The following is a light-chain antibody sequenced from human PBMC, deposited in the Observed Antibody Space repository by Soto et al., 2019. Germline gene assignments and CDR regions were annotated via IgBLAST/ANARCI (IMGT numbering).Light chain of an antibody. CDR2: DTN. CDR1: ISNVGDNS. J-gene: IGLJ1*01. V-gene: IGLV1-51*01. CDR3: GAWDRGLSVYV. Sequence: QSVLTQPPSVSAAPGQEVTISCSGTISNVGDNSVSWYQQLPERAPKLLLHDTNKRPSGIPARFSGSKSGTSATLGITGLQTGDEANYYCGAWDRGLSVYVFGSGTKLTVL.